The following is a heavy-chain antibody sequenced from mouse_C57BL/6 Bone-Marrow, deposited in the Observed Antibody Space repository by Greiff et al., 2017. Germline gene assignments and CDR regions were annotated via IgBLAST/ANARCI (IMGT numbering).Heavy chain of an antibody. J-gene: IGHJ4*01. CDR3: ARNGYYYAMDY. CDR2: IYPRSGNT. CDR1: GYTFTSYG. D-gene: IGHD2-2*01. V-gene: IGHV1-81*01. Sequence: QVQLQQSGAELARPGASVKLSCKASGYTFTSYGISWVKQRTGQGLEWIGEIYPRSGNTYYNEKFKGKATLTADKSSSTAYMGLRSLTSEDSAVYFCARNGYYYAMDYWGQGTTVTVSS.